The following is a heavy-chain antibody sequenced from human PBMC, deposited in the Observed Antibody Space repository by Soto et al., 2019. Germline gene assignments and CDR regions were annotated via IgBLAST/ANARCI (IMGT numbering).Heavy chain of an antibody. Sequence: VQLVEYGGGLVQPGGSLKLSCAASGFTFSGSAMHWVRQASGKGLEWVGRIRSKGNNYATAYGASLKGRFTISRDDSKNTAYLQMNSLNTEDTAVYYCSRQASDFWSGKPQYYMDVWGKGTTVTVSS. CDR3: SRQASDFWSGKPQYYMDV. CDR1: GFTFSGSA. V-gene: IGHV3-73*01. D-gene: IGHD3-3*01. CDR2: IRSKGNNYAT. J-gene: IGHJ6*03.